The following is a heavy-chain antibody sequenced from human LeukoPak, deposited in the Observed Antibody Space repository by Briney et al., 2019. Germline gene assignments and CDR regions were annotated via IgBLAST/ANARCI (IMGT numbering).Heavy chain of an antibody. V-gene: IGHV3-53*01. D-gene: IGHD3-10*01. Sequence: GGSLRLSCSASGFTVSSNYMSWVRQAPGKGLEWVSVIYSGGSTYYADSVKGRFTISRDNSKNTLYLQMNSLRAEDTAVYYCARSIGSGRNFDYWGQGTLVTVSS. J-gene: IGHJ4*02. CDR3: ARSIGSGRNFDY. CDR1: GFTVSSNY. CDR2: IYSGGST.